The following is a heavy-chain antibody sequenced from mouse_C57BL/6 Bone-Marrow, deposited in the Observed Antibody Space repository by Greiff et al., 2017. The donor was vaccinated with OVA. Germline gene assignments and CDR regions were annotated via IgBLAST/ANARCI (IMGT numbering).Heavy chain of an antibody. CDR2: IYPGSGST. D-gene: IGHD2-3*01. V-gene: IGHV1-55*01. CDR3: AREVYDGYYEDYYAMDY. CDR1: GYTFTSYW. J-gene: IGHJ4*01. Sequence: QVQLKQPGAELVKPGASVKMSCKASGYTFTSYWITWVKQRPGQGLEWIGDIYPGSGSTNYNEKFKSKATLTVDTSSSTAYMQLSSLTSEDSAVYYCAREVYDGYYEDYYAMDYWGQGTSVTVSS.